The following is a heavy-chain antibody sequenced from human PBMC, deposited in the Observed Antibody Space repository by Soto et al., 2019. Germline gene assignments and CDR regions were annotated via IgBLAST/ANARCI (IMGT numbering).Heavy chain of an antibody. J-gene: IGHJ4*02. D-gene: IGHD2-21*01. V-gene: IGHV1-46*01. CDR1: GYTFIHYY. CDR2: INPNGGST. CDR3: ARSLLQGDF. Sequence: VPLVQSGAEVKKPGASVKVSCKASGYTFIHYYLHWVRQAPGQGLEWMAIINPNGGSTNYAQKFRGRVTVTSDTSTTTVSMELNSLGSDDTAVYFCARSLLQGDFWGQGTLVTVSS.